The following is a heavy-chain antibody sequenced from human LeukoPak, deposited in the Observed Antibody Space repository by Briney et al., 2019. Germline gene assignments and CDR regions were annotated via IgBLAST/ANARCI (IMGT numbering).Heavy chain of an antibody. CDR2: ISSSSSTI. J-gene: IGHJ4*02. Sequence: GGSLRLSRAASGFTFSSYSMNWVRQAPGKGLEWVSYISSSSSTIYYADSVKGRFTISRDNSKNTLYLQMNSLRAEDTAVYYCAKRGYYYDSSGFMGFDYWGQGTLVTVSS. V-gene: IGHV3-48*01. CDR1: GFTFSSYS. CDR3: AKRGYYYDSSGFMGFDY. D-gene: IGHD3-22*01.